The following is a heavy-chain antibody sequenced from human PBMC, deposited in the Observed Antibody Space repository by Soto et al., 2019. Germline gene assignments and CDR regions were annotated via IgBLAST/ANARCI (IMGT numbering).Heavy chain of an antibody. D-gene: IGHD3-22*01. V-gene: IGHV1-3*01. CDR3: ARAGTYYDSSGLGRGDY. CDR1: GYTFTSYA. CDR2: INAGNGNT. J-gene: IGHJ4*02. Sequence: GASVKVSCKASGYTFTSYAMHWVRQAPGQRLEWMGWINAGNGNTKYSQKFQGRVTITRDTSASTAYMELSSLRSEDTAVYYCARAGTYYDSSGLGRGDYWGQGTLVTVYS.